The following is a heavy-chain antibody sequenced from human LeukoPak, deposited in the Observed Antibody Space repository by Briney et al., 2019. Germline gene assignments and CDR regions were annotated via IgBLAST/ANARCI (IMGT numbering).Heavy chain of an antibody. J-gene: IGHJ4*02. CDR1: GFTIRNYV. CDR3: AREGYYGSGSPPSLYFDY. D-gene: IGHD3-10*01. V-gene: IGHV3-30-3*01. CDR2: TSSDLNVK. Sequence: GGSLRVSCAASGFTIRNYVIHWVRQAPGKGLEWVAVTSSDLNVKLYADSVKGRFTISRDNSRSTLYLQMNSLRPEDTAIYYCAREGYYGSGSPPSLYFDYWGQGTLVTVSS.